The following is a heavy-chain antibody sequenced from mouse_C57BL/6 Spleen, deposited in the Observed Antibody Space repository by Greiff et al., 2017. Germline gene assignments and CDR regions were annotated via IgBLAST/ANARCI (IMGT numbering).Heavy chain of an antibody. CDR3: TVYEDYAMDY. CDR1: GFTFSNYW. J-gene: IGHJ4*01. Sequence: EVQLVESGGGLVQPGGSMKLSCVASGFTFSNYWMNWVRQSPEKGLEWVAQIRLKSDNYATHYAESVKGRFTISKDDTKSSVYLQMNNLRAEDTGIYYCTVYEDYAMDYWGQGTSVTVSS. D-gene: IGHD2-3*01. CDR2: IRLKSDNYAT. V-gene: IGHV6-3*01.